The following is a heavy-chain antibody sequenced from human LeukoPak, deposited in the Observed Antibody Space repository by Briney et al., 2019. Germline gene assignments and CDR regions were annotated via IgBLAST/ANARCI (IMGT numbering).Heavy chain of an antibody. CDR2: ISSSSSYI. Sequence: GGSLRLSCAASGFTFSSYSMNWVRQAPGKGLEWVSSISSSSSYIYYADSVKGRFTISRDNAKNSLYLQMNSLRAEDTAVYYCARSVAVAGNDYWGQRTLVTVSS. D-gene: IGHD6-19*01. CDR1: GFTFSSYS. V-gene: IGHV3-21*01. CDR3: ARSVAVAGNDY. J-gene: IGHJ4*02.